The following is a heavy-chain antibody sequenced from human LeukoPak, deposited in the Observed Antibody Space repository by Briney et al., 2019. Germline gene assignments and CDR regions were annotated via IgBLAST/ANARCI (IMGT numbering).Heavy chain of an antibody. J-gene: IGHJ6*02. CDR3: ARGEVYSSSWYDYYYGMDV. CDR1: GGSFSGYY. Sequence: PSEILSLTCAVYGGSFSGYYWSWIRQPPGKGLEWIGEINHSGSTNYNPSLKSRVTISVDTSKNQFSLKLSSVTAADTAVYYCARGEVYSSSWYDYYYGMDVWGQGTTVTVSS. V-gene: IGHV4-34*01. CDR2: INHSGST. D-gene: IGHD6-13*01.